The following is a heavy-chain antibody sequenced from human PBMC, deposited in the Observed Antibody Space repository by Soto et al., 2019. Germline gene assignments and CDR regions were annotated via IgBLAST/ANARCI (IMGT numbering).Heavy chain of an antibody. Sequence: QVQLVQSGAEMKKPGASVKVSCKASGYTFTSYDINWVRQATGHGLEWMGWLNPKTGNTGYAPKFQGRVTMTRNTSITTVYMELSSVRSEDTAVYYCARGLTSEWFDPWGQGTLVTVSS. D-gene: IGHD4-17*01. CDR3: ARGLTSEWFDP. CDR2: LNPKTGNT. CDR1: GYTFTSYD. V-gene: IGHV1-8*01. J-gene: IGHJ5*02.